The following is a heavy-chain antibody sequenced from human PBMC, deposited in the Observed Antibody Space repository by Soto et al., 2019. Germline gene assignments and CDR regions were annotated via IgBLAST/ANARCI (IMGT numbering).Heavy chain of an antibody. V-gene: IGHV1-24*01. Sequence: ASVKVSCKVSGYTLTELSMHWVRQAPGKGLEWMGGFGPEDGETIYAQKFQGRVTMTEDTSTDTAYMELSSLRSEDTAVYYCATAYDSSGYYYLVAFDIWGQGTMVTRLL. CDR3: ATAYDSSGYYYLVAFDI. CDR1: GYTLTELS. D-gene: IGHD3-22*01. CDR2: FGPEDGET. J-gene: IGHJ3*02.